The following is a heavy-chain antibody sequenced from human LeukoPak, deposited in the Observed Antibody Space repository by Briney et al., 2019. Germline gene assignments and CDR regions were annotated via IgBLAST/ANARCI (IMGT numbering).Heavy chain of an antibody. CDR3: ARPLKSGTSLRAFDI. Sequence: ASVKVSCKASGYTFTGYYMHWVRQAPGQGLEWMGWINTNTGNPAYAQGFTGRFVFSLDTSVSTAFLQIDSLKAEDTAVYYCARPLKSGTSLRAFDIWGQGTMVTVSS. CDR1: GYTFTGYY. CDR2: INTNTGNP. J-gene: IGHJ3*02. V-gene: IGHV7-4-1*01. D-gene: IGHD1-26*01.